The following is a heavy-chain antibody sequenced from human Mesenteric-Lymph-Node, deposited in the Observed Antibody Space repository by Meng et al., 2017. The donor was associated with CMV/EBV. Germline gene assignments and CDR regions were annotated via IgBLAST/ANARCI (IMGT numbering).Heavy chain of an antibody. CDR3: ARRPRHYFGMDV. CDR1: GYSISSSYY. D-gene: IGHD1-1*01. V-gene: IGHV4-61*01. CDR2: IYASDSV. Sequence: GSLRLSCTVSGYSISSSYYWGWIRQPTGKGPGWIGEIYASDSVNYNPSLKSRVTISADTSKNQLSLTVTSVTAADTAVYYCARRPRHYFGMDVWGQGTTVTVSS. J-gene: IGHJ6*02.